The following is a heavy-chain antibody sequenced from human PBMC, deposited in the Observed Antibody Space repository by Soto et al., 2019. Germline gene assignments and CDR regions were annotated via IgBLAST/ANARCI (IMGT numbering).Heavy chain of an antibody. D-gene: IGHD3-22*01. V-gene: IGHV3-74*01. Sequence: GGSLRLSCAASGFTFSSYWMHWVRQAPGKGLVWVSRINSDGSSTSYADSVKGRFTISRDNAKNTLYLQMNSLRAEDTAVYYCARVSSLGYHYDSSGYYSGDYWGQGTLVIVSS. J-gene: IGHJ4*02. CDR3: ARVSSLGYHYDSSGYYSGDY. CDR2: INSDGSST. CDR1: GFTFSSYW.